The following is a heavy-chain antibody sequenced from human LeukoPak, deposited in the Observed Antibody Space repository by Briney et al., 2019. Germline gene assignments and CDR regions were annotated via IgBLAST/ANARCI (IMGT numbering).Heavy chain of an antibody. CDR2: FIPALGTA. D-gene: IGHD3-3*01. V-gene: IGHV1-69*10. J-gene: IGHJ6*04. CDR3: AGIPVFGVVLHQEPV. CDR1: GGTFSDYA. Sequence: GASVKVSCKASGGTFSDYALNWVRQAPGQGLEWMGVFIPALGTANSTQNFQDRVTITADISTNTVYMELSSLRSEDTALYFCAGIPVFGVVLHQEPVWGKGTTVTVSS.